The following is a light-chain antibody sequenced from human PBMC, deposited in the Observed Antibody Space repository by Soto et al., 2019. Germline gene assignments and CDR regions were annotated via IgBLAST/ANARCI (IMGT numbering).Light chain of an antibody. J-gene: IGLJ3*02. V-gene: IGLV7-43*01. CDR3: LLYYGGIWV. CDR1: TGAVTSGLH. Sequence: QAVVTQEPSLTVSPGGTVTLTCALSTGAVTSGLHPNWFQQKPGQAPRALIYDTSNKHSWTPSRFSGSLLGGKAALTLSGVQPEDEAEYYCLLYYGGIWVFGGGTKLTVL. CDR2: DTS.